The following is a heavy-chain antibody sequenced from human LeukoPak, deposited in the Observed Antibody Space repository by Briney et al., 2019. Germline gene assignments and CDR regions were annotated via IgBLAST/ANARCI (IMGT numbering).Heavy chain of an antibody. CDR3: ARGHTTYYYYGMDV. D-gene: IGHD1-14*01. V-gene: IGHV4-4*07. J-gene: IGHJ6*02. Sequence: PSETLSLTCTVSGGSISSYYGSWIRQPAGKGLEWIGRFYTSGSTNYNPSLQSRVTMSVDTSKNQFSLKLSSVTAADTAVYYCARGHTTYYYYGMDVWGQGTTVTVSS. CDR1: GGSISSYY. CDR2: FYTSGST.